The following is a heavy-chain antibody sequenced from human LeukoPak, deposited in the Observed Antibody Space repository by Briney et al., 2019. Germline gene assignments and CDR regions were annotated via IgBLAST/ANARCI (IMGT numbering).Heavy chain of an antibody. D-gene: IGHD3-3*01. CDR2: ISSSSSYI. Sequence: GGSLRLSCAASGFTFSSYSMNWVRQAPGKGLEWVSSISSSSSYIYYADSVKGRFTISRDNAKNSLYLQMNSLRAEDMAVYYCASYYDFWSGYPTDYWGQGTLVTVSS. CDR3: ASYYDFWSGYPTDY. V-gene: IGHV3-21*01. CDR1: GFTFSSYS. J-gene: IGHJ4*02.